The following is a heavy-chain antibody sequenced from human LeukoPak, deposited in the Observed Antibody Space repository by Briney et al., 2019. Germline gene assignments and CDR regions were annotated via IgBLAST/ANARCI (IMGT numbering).Heavy chain of an antibody. CDR2: IRSKAYGGTT. J-gene: IGHJ4*02. Sequence: GGSLRLSCTASGFTFGDYAMSWFRQAPGKGLEWVGFIRSKAYGGTTEYAASVKGRFTISRDDSKSIAYLQMNSLKTEDTAVYYCTWFGELSEPLFDYWGQGTLVTVSP. V-gene: IGHV3-49*03. D-gene: IGHD3-10*01. CDR3: TWFGELSEPLFDY. CDR1: GFTFGDYA.